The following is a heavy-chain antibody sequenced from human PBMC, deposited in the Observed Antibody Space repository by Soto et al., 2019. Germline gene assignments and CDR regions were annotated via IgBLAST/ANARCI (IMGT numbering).Heavy chain of an antibody. CDR2: IGNSVNAI. Sequence: GGSLRLSCVASGFALSNYQMDWVRQAPGKGLEWVSYIGNSVNAIYCADSVRGRFTISRDNAKNSLFLQMNGLRAEDTAVYYCARDLTGYAMDVWGQGTTVTVS. CDR1: GFALSNYQ. J-gene: IGHJ6*02. V-gene: IGHV3-48*03. D-gene: IGHD3-9*01. CDR3: ARDLTGYAMDV.